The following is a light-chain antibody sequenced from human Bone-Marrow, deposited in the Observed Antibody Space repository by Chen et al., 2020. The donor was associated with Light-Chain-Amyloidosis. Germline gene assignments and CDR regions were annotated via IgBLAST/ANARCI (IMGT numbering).Light chain of an antibody. V-gene: IGLV3-21*02. CDR3: QVWDRSSDLPG. CDR2: DDS. J-gene: IGLJ3*02. Sequence: SYVLTQPSSVSVAPGQTATIACGGNNIGSTSVHWYQQTPGQAPLLVVYDDSDRPSGIPERLSGSTSGNTATLNISRVEAGDEADYYCQVWDRSSDLPGFGGGTKLTVL. CDR1: NIGSTS.